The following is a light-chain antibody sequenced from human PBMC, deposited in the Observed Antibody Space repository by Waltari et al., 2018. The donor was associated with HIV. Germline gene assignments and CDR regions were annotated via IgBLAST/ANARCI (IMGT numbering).Light chain of an antibody. J-gene: IGLJ3*02. CDR3: VLFMGNGIWV. Sequence: QTVVTQEPSFSVSPGGTVTLTCGLSSGSVSTSYYPSRYQQTPGQAPRTLLYRTNTRSSGVPDRFSGSILGNKAALTITGAQADDESDYYCVLFMGNGIWVFGGGTKLTVL. V-gene: IGLV8-61*01. CDR2: RTN. CDR1: SGSVSTSYY.